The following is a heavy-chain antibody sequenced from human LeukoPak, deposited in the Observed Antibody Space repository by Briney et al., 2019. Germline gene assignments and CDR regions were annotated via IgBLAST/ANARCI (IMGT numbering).Heavy chain of an antibody. J-gene: IGHJ4*02. CDR3: ARDLGYDSSGYHY. D-gene: IGHD3-22*01. V-gene: IGHV4-4*07. CDR2: IYTSGST. CDR1: GDSFSTSY. Sequence: PSETLSLTCAVSGDSFSTSYWTWIRQPAGKGLERIGRIYTSGSTNYNPSLKSRVTMSIDTSKKQFSLKLSSVTAADTAVYYCARDLGYDSSGYHYWGQGTLVTVSS.